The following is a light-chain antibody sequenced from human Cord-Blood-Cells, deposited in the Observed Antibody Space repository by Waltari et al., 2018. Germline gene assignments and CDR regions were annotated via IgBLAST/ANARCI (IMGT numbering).Light chain of an antibody. J-gene: IGLJ2*01. Sequence: QSALTQPASVSGSPGQSITISCTGTSSDVGSYNLVSWYQQHPGKAPKLMIYEGSKRPSGVFNRFSGSKSGNTASRTIAGLQAEDEADYYCCSYAGSSTYVVFGGGTKLTVL. CDR2: EGS. CDR3: CSYAGSSTYVV. CDR1: SSDVGSYNL. V-gene: IGLV2-23*01.